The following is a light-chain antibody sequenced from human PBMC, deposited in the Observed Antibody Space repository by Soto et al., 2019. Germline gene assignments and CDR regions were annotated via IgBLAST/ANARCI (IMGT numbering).Light chain of an antibody. V-gene: IGKV3-15*01. CDR3: QQYNKSWT. CDR1: QTVGGS. J-gene: IGKJ1*01. CDR2: DAS. Sequence: EIVMTQSPATLSVSPGQSATLSCTASQTVGGSVAWYRQRPGQAPRLLIFDASSRATGTPARFSGSGSGTEFTLTIGNLQSDDFALYYCQQYNKSWTFGQGPKMDFK.